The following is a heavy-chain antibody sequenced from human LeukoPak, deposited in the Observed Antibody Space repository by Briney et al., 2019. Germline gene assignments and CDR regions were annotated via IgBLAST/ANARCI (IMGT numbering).Heavy chain of an antibody. J-gene: IGHJ4*02. CDR3: ARGRRKIWWLNYFDY. D-gene: IGHD2-8*02. CDR1: GGSISSYY. CDR2: ISYSGST. V-gene: IGHV4-59*01. Sequence: SETLSLTCTVSGGSISSYYWNWIRQPAGKGLEWIGYISYSGSTNYNPSLKSRATISVDTSKNQFSLKLNSVTAADTAVYYCARGRRKIWWLNYFDYWGQGTLVTVSS.